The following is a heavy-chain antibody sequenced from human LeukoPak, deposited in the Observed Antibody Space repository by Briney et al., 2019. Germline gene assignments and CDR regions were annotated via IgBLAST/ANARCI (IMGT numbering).Heavy chain of an antibody. CDR2: FSGGGHST. V-gene: IGHV3-23*01. CDR1: GFIFNYYA. CDR3: AKGLEPGAFDI. J-gene: IGHJ3*02. D-gene: IGHD1-1*01. Sequence: PGGSLRLSCAASGFIFNYYAMNWVRQAPGKGLEWVSAFSGGGHSTYYADSVKGRFTISRDNSKNTLYLQMNSLRAEDTAVYFCAKGLEPGAFDIWGQGTRVTVSS.